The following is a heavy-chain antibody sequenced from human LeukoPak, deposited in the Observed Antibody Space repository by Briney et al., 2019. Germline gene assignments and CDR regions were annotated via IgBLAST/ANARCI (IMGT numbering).Heavy chain of an antibody. CDR3: ARAGAYCGGDCYWEFDC. V-gene: IGHV4-38-2*01. J-gene: IGHJ4*02. CDR1: GYSISNGYY. D-gene: IGHD2-21*02. Sequence: PSETPSLTCAVAGYSISNGYYWAWIRQPPGKGLEWIGSIYHSGSAYYNPSLKSRVTISVDTSKNQFSLRLSSVTAADTAVYYCARAGAYCGGDCYWEFDCWGRGSLVTVSS. CDR2: IYHSGSA.